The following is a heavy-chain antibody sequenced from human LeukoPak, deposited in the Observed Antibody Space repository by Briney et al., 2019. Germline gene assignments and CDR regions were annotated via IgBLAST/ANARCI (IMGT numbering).Heavy chain of an antibody. J-gene: IGHJ4*02. CDR3: ARGGWNKFDY. V-gene: IGHV4-38-2*02. CDR2: THHSGTT. Sequence: SETLSLTCTVSGYSISSGYYWGWIRQAPGKGLEYIGSTHHSGTTYYNPSLRRRVTVSLDTSENQLSLKLSSVTAADTAVYYCARGGWNKFDYWGQGTLVTVSS. CDR1: GYSISSGYY. D-gene: IGHD3-22*01.